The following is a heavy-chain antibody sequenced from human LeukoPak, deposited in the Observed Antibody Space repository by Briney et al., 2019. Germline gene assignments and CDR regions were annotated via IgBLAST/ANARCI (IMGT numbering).Heavy chain of an antibody. CDR3: ARELPYFDWLRIDY. D-gene: IGHD3-9*01. CDR1: GYTFTSYG. J-gene: IGHJ4*02. V-gene: IGHV1-18*01. CDR2: ISAYNGNT. Sequence: ASVKVSCKASGYTFTSYGISWVRQAPGQGLEWMGWISAYNGNTNYAQKLQGRVTMTTDTSTSTAYMELRSLRSDDTVVYYCARELPYFDWLRIDYWGQGTLVTVSS.